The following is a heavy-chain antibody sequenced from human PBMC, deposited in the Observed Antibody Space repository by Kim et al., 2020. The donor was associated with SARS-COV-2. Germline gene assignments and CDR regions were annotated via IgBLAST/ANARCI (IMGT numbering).Heavy chain of an antibody. D-gene: IGHD3-22*01. Sequence: KFQGRVTITADKSTSTAYMELSSLRSEDTAVYYCARDRGVVVVILGAFDIWGQGTMVTVSS. J-gene: IGHJ3*02. CDR3: ARDRGVVVVILGAFDI. V-gene: IGHV1-69*04.